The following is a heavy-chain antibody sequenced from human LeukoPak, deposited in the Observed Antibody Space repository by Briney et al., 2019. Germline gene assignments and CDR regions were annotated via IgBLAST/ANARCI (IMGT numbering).Heavy chain of an antibody. Sequence: SVKVSCKASGGTFSSYAISWVRQAPGQGLECMGRIIPIFGTANYAQKFQGRVTITTDESTSTAYMELSSLRSEDTAVYYCARAREGYSYDSPDYWGQGTLVTVSS. CDR3: ARAREGYSYDSPDY. CDR1: GGTFSSYA. J-gene: IGHJ4*02. D-gene: IGHD5-18*01. CDR2: IIPIFGTA. V-gene: IGHV1-69*05.